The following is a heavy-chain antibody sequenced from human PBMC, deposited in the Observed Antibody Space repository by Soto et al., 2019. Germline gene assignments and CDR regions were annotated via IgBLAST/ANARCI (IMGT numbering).Heavy chain of an antibody. CDR3: ASGRGRSFYYGMDV. D-gene: IGHD1-26*01. J-gene: IGHJ6*02. CDR2: ISGSGDST. V-gene: IGHV3-23*01. Sequence: EVQLLESGGGLVQPGGSLRLSCAASRFTFSSYAMTWVRQAPGKGLEWVSAISGSGDSTYYAGSVKGRFTISRDNSKNTLYLQMNSLRAEDTAVYYCASGRGRSFYYGMDVWGQGTTVTVSS. CDR1: RFTFSSYA.